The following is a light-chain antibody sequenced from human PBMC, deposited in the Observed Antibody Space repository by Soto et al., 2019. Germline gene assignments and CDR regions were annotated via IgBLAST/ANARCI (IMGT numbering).Light chain of an antibody. CDR3: WSFAGSNSWV. V-gene: IGLV2-23*01. CDR2: EAT. Sequence: QSALTQPASVSGSPGQSITISCTGTSGDVGTYDLVSWYQHHPGAAPKLMIYEATRRPSGISNRFSGSKSGNTASLTISGLQAEGGAAYYRWSFAGSNSWVFGGGTKLTVL. CDR1: SGDVGTYDL. J-gene: IGLJ3*02.